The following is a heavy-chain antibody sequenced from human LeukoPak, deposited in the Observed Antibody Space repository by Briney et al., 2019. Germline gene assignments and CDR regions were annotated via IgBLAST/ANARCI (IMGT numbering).Heavy chain of an antibody. Sequence: SETLSLTCTVSGGSISSYYWSWIRQPAGKGLEWIGRIYSSGSTNYNPSLKSRVTMSVDTSKNQFSLKLSSVTAADTAVYYCARGPYCTSTSCYLDYWGQGTLVTVPS. J-gene: IGHJ4*02. CDR3: ARGPYCTSTSCYLDY. CDR1: GGSISSYY. D-gene: IGHD2-2*01. CDR2: IYSSGST. V-gene: IGHV4-4*07.